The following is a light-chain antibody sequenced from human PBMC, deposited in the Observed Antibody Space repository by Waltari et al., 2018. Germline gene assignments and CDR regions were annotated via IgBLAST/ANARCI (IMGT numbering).Light chain of an antibody. J-gene: IGKJ4*01. CDR2: VAN. CDR1: QDIGSW. CDR3: QQAKNFPAVS. Sequence: DIQMTQSPSSVSASVGDRVTINCRASQDIGSWLAWYQHKPGKAPKLLIYVANNLQSGVPSRFSGSGSGTDFTLTISGLQADDSAIYYCQQAKNFPAVSFGGGTKVEIK. V-gene: IGKV1-12*01.